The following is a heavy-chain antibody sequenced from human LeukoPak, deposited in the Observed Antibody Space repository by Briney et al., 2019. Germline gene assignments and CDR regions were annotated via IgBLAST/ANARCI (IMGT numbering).Heavy chain of an antibody. J-gene: IGHJ4*02. D-gene: IGHD1-26*01. Sequence: ASVKVSCKASGYTFTSYDINWVRQATGQGLEWMGWMNPNSGNTGYAQKFQGRVTITRNTSISTAYMELSSLRSEDTAVYYCGRLGGDHAGSHSIDYWGQGTLVTVSS. CDR3: GRLGGDHAGSHSIDY. CDR2: MNPNSGNT. V-gene: IGHV1-8*03. CDR1: GYTFTSYD.